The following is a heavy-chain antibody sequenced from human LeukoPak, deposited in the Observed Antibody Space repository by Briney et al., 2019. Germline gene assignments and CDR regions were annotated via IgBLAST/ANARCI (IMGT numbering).Heavy chain of an antibody. CDR2: ISGSGGST. CDR1: GFTVSGNY. V-gene: IGHV3-23*01. CDR3: AKVPFDWLLYYFDY. J-gene: IGHJ4*02. D-gene: IGHD3-9*01. Sequence: PGGSLRLSCAASGFTVSGNYMSWVRQAPGKGLEWVSAISGSGGSTYYADSVKGRFTISRDNSKNTRYLQMNSLRAEDTAVYYCAKVPFDWLLYYFDYWGQGTLVTVSS.